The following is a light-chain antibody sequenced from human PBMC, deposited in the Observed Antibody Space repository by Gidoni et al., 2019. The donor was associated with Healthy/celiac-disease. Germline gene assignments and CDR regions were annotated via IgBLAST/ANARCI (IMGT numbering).Light chain of an antibody. CDR2: GAS. CDR1: QSVSSTY. V-gene: IGKV3-20*01. J-gene: IGKJ4*01. CDR3: QQYGSSPLT. Sequence: VFTQSPGTLSLSPGERATLSCRASQSVSSTYVAWYQQKPGQAPRRLIDGASSRATGIPDRFSGSGSGTDFTRTISRLEPEDFAVYYCQQYGSSPLTFGGGTKVEIK.